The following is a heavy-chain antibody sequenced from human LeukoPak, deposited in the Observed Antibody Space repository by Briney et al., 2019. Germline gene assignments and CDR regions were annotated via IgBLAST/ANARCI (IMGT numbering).Heavy chain of an antibody. Sequence: QPGGSLRLSCAASGFTFSSYAMSWVRQAPGKGLEWVSAISGSGGSTYYADSVKGRFTISRDNSKNTLYLQMNSLRAEDTAVYYCARDPDYYDSSGSAFDIWGQGTMVTVSS. CDR1: GFTFSSYA. CDR3: ARDPDYYDSSGSAFDI. CDR2: ISGSGGST. D-gene: IGHD3-22*01. V-gene: IGHV3-23*01. J-gene: IGHJ3*02.